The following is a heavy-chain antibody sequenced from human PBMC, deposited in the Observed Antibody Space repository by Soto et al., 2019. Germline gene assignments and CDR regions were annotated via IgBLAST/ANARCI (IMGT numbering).Heavy chain of an antibody. D-gene: IGHD3-10*01. CDR1: GGSISSGDYY. CDR3: ARAQGSGCLVS. J-gene: IGHJ4*02. Sequence: QVQLQESGPGLVKPSQTLSLTCTVSGGSISSGDYYWSWIRQPPGKGLEWIGYIYYSGSTYYNPSLPSRVTMSADTSKPLCARELSSVTAAETAVHYCARAQGSGCLVSWGQGTLVTVSS. V-gene: IGHV4-30-4*01. CDR2: IYYSGST.